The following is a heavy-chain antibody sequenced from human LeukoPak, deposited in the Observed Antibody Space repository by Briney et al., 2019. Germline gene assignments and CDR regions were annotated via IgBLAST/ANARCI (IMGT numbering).Heavy chain of an antibody. CDR1: EFTFSSYA. Sequence: GGSLRLSCAASEFTFSSYAVTWVRQAPGKGLEWVSAIDGSGDNAYYVDSVKGRFTICRDNSKNTLYLQMNSLRAEDTAVYYCAKNTGSGSYKPIDYWGQGTLVTVSS. CDR2: IDGSGDNA. V-gene: IGHV3-23*01. J-gene: IGHJ4*02. CDR3: AKNTGSGSYKPIDY. D-gene: IGHD3-10*01.